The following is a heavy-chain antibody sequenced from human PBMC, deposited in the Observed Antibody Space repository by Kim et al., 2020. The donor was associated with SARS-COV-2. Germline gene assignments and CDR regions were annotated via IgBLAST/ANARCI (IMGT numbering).Heavy chain of an antibody. Sequence: ASVKVSCKASGYSFTSHGISWVRQAPGQGLEWMGWISAYSGKTDYGWKFEGRLTMTTDAPTTTVFMELRRLTSDDTGVYYCARDVEYRQDYWGQGTLVTVSS. CDR2: ISAYSGKT. CDR1: GYSFTSHG. CDR3: ARDVEYRQDY. V-gene: IGHV1-18*01. J-gene: IGHJ4*02. D-gene: IGHD3-3*01.